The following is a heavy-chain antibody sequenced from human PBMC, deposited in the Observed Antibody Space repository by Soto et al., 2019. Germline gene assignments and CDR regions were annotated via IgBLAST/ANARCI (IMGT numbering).Heavy chain of an antibody. CDR2: IYWDDDK. Sequence: SGPTLVNPTQTLTLTCTFSGFSLSTSGVGVGWIRQPPGKALEWLALIYWDDDKRYSPSLKSRLTITKDTSKNQVVLTMTNMDPVDTATYYCAHSYTLVLAARPEEKGCFDYWGQGTLVTVSS. D-gene: IGHD2-2*02. J-gene: IGHJ4*02. V-gene: IGHV2-5*02. CDR3: AHSYTLVLAARPEEKGCFDY. CDR1: GFSLSTSGVG.